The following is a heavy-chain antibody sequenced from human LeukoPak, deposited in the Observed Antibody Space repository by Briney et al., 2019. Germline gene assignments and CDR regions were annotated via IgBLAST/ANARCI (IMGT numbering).Heavy chain of an antibody. J-gene: IGHJ3*02. V-gene: IGHV3-74*01. CDR3: ARSDAFDI. CDR2: INRDGSIT. CDR1: GFTLSSYA. Sequence: GGSLRLSCAASGFTLSSYAMSWVRQAPGKGLEWVSRINRDGSITSYADSVKGRFTISRDNAKNTLYLQMNSLRAEDTAVYYCARSDAFDIWGLGTMVTVSS.